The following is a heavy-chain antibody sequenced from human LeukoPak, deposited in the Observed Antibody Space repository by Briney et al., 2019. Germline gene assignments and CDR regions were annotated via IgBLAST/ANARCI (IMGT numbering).Heavy chain of an antibody. Sequence: GGSLRLSCAASGFTFSSYSMNWVRQAPGKGLEWVSPISSSSSYIYYADSVKGRFTISRDNAKNSLYLQMNSLRAEDTAVYYCARTNSGSYDLAFDIWGQGTMVTVSS. V-gene: IGHV3-21*01. CDR1: GFTFSSYS. D-gene: IGHD1-26*01. J-gene: IGHJ3*02. CDR3: ARTNSGSYDLAFDI. CDR2: ISSSSSYI.